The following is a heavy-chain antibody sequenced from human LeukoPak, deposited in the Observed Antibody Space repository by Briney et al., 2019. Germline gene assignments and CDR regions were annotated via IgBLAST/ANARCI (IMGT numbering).Heavy chain of an antibody. CDR2: ISWNSGSI. CDR1: GFTFDDYA. D-gene: IGHD3-10*01. Sequence: PGGSLRLSCAASGFTFDDYAMHWVRQAPGKGLEWVSGISWNSGSIGYADSVKGRFTISRDNAKNSLYLQMNGLRAEDTAIYYCAKTFYDSGSYWGAFDYWGQGTLVTVSS. V-gene: IGHV3-9*01. J-gene: IGHJ4*02. CDR3: AKTFYDSGSYWGAFDY.